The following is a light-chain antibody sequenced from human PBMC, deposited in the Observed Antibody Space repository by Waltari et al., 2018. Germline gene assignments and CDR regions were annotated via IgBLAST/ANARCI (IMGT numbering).Light chain of an antibody. CDR3: NSYTGSSSWV. CDR1: SSDVGFYNY. Sequence: QSALTQPASVSGSPGQSITISCTGTSSDVGFYNYVSWYQQHPGKAPQLMIYDVYELPSGVSNRFSGSKSGITASLTISGLQAEDEADYYCNSYTGSSSWVFGGGTKLTVL. V-gene: IGLV2-14*03. CDR2: DVY. J-gene: IGLJ3*02.